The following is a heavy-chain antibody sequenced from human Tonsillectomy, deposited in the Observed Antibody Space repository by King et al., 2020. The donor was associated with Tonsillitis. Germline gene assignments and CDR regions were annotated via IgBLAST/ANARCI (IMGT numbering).Heavy chain of an antibody. J-gene: IGHJ3*02. CDR2: IKHDGSVK. CDR3: ARVITGGKDMTAYRPLDI. V-gene: IGHV3-7*03. Sequence: VQLVESGGGLVQPGGSLTLSCAASGFTLSTYWMNWVRQAPGKGLEWVASIKHDGSVKHYVDSLKGRFTISRDNAKTSLYLQMNSLRPEDTAVYYCARVITGGKDMTAYRPLDIWGRGTIVSVSS. CDR1: GFTLSTYW. D-gene: IGHD3-9*01.